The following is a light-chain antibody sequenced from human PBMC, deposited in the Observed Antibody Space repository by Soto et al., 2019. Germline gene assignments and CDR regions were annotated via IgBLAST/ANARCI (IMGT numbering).Light chain of an antibody. CDR2: EVS. V-gene: IGLV2-14*01. CDR3: GSYTSGSAPFV. Sequence: ALTQPASVSGSPGQSITISCTGTSSDVGGYNYVSWYQQHPGKAPKLMIYEVSNRPSGVSSRFYGSKSGNTASLTISGLQAEDEADYYCGSYTSGSAPFVFGAGTKLTVL. J-gene: IGLJ1*01. CDR1: SSDVGGYNY.